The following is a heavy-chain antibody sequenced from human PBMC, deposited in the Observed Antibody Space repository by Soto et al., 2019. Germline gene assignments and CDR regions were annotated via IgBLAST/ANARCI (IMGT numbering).Heavy chain of an antibody. CDR2: IPNNGSP. J-gene: IGHJ4*02. CDR3: ARIGWGGDS. D-gene: IGHD7-27*01. V-gene: IGHV4-61*01. Sequence: SETLSLTCSVSGGSVRTGSYHWSWIRQPPGKGLEWIGFIPNNGSPDYNPSLKSRVVVSIDRSKNQFSLKVNSVTAADTAVYFCARIGWGGDSWGQGTLVTVS. CDR1: GGSVRTGSYH.